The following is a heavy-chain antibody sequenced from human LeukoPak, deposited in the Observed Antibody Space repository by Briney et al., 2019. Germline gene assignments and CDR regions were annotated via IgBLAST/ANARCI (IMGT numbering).Heavy chain of an antibody. CDR1: GFTFSSYG. CDR3: AREWANYYYYGMDV. CDR2: IWYDGSNK. J-gene: IGHJ6*02. Sequence: PGGSLRLSCAASGFTFSSYGMHWVRQAPGKGLEWVAVIWYDGSNKYYADSVKGRFTISRDNSKNTLYLQMNSLRAEDTAVYYCAREWANYYYYGMDVWGQGTTVTVSS. V-gene: IGHV3-33*01.